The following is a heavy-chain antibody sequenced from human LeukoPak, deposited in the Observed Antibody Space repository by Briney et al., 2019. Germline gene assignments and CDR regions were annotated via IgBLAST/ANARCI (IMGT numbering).Heavy chain of an antibody. D-gene: IGHD3-22*01. Sequence: KSSETLSLTCTVSGGSISSSSYYWGWIRQPPGKGLEWIGRIHTSGSTNYSPSLKSRVTMSVDTSKNQFSLKLSSETAADTAVYYCVRDRYYYDSSARYFDYWGQGTLVTVSS. J-gene: IGHJ4*02. V-gene: IGHV4-61*05. CDR1: GGSISSSSYY. CDR3: VRDRYYYDSSARYFDY. CDR2: IHTSGST.